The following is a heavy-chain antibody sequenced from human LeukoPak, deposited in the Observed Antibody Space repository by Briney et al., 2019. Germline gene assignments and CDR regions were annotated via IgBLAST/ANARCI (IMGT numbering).Heavy chain of an antibody. CDR1: GFVFSIYT. J-gene: IGHJ4*02. Sequence: GGSLRLSCSASGFVFSIYTMYWVRQAPGKGPEYVSTISGSGNGGSIYYADSVKGRFTISRDDSKNTVYLQMSSLRAEDTALYYCARSVPDYTRFDHWGQGALVTVSS. D-gene: IGHD4-11*01. CDR2: ISGSGNGGSI. CDR3: ARSVPDYTRFDH. V-gene: IGHV3-64*04.